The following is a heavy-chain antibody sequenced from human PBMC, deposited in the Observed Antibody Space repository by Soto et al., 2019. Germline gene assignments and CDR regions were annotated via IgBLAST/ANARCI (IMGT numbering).Heavy chain of an antibody. J-gene: IGHJ4*02. D-gene: IGHD3-22*01. CDR1: GYTFSNYG. Sequence: ASVKVSCKTSGYTFSNYGITWVRQAPGQPLEWLGWISLYSDGTNYAQKFQGRVSMTTDTSTTTAYMELRSLRSDDTAVYYCARDSSGYYYLFDYWGQGTQVTVSS. CDR2: ISLYSDGT. V-gene: IGHV1-18*01. CDR3: ARDSSGYYYLFDY.